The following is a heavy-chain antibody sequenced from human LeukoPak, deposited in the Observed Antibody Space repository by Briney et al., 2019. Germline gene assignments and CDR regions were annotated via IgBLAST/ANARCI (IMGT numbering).Heavy chain of an antibody. J-gene: IGHJ4*02. V-gene: IGHV4-4*07. CDR3: ARGRTIGGLYYFDY. CDR1: GASISSYY. Sequence: KPSETLSLTCTVSGASISSYYWSWIRQPAGKGLEWIGRIYTSGSTNYNPSLKSRVTISLDPSKNQFSLKLSSVTAADTAVYYCARGRTIGGLYYFDYWGQGTLVTVSS. CDR2: IYTSGST. D-gene: IGHD1-1*01.